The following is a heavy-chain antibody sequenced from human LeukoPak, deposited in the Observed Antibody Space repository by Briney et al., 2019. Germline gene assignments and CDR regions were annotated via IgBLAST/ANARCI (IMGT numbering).Heavy chain of an antibody. Sequence: GGSLRLSCAASGFTFSDYYMSWIRQAPGKGLEWISYISPSSSSANYADSMKGRFTISRDNAKNSLYLQMNSLRDEDTAVYYCAKTMWGHSWGQGTLVTVSS. V-gene: IGHV3-11*06. D-gene: IGHD3-10*02. CDR1: GFTFSDYY. CDR2: ISPSSSSA. J-gene: IGHJ4*02. CDR3: AKTMWGHS.